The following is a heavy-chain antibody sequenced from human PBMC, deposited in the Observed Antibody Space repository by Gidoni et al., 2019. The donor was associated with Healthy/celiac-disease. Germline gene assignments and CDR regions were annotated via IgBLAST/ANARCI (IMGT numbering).Heavy chain of an antibody. Sequence: EVQLVESGGGLVQPGGSLRLSCAASGFTFSSYWMSWVRQAPGKGLEWVANIKQDGSEKYYVDSVKGRFTISRDNAKNSLYLQMNSLRAEDTAVYYCARAQYYYDSSGYKLWGQGTLVTVSS. J-gene: IGHJ4*02. D-gene: IGHD3-22*01. CDR1: GFTFSSYW. CDR2: IKQDGSEK. CDR3: ARAQYYYDSSGYKL. V-gene: IGHV3-7*01.